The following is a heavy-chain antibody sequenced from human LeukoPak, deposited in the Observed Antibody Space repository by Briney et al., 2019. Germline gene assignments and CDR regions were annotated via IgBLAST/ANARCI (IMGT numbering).Heavy chain of an antibody. D-gene: IGHD3-10*01. CDR2: ISSDGRTT. V-gene: IGHV3-74*01. J-gene: IGHJ3*02. Sequence: QSGRSLRLSCAASGFTFSSYWMHWVRQGPGKGLVWVSRISSDGRTTSYADSVKGRFTISRDNAKNTLYLQMNSLRVEDTAVYYCARDSRYYYDSRNYDNVAFDMWGQGTMVTVSS. CDR1: GFTFSSYW. CDR3: ARDSRYYYDSRNYDNVAFDM.